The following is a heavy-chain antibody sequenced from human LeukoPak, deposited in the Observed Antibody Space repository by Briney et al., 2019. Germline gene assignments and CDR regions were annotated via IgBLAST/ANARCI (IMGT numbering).Heavy chain of an antibody. CDR1: GFTFSSYA. V-gene: IGHV3-23*01. J-gene: IGHJ6*02. Sequence: GGSLRLSCAASGFTFSSYAMSWVRQAPGKGLEWVSTVSSSGGRTYYADSVKGRFTISRDNSKNTLYLQMNSLRVEDTAVYYCADSPTKDVWGQGTTVTVSS. CDR3: ADSPTKDV. D-gene: IGHD1-1*01. CDR2: VSSSGGRT.